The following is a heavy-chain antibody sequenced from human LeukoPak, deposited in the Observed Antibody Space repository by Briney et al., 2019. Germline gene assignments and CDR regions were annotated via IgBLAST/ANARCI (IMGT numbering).Heavy chain of an antibody. CDR1: GLTFRRYW. CDR2: ITPDGGAT. CDR3: TGVFDY. V-gene: IGHV3-74*01. J-gene: IGHJ4*02. Sequence: GGSLRLSCAGSGLTFRRYWVHWVRHAPGTGLVGVSGITPDGGATFYADSVRGRFTVSRDNAKSTVFLQMNSLRAEDTAVYFCTGVFDYWGQGTLVTVSS. D-gene: IGHD2-8*01.